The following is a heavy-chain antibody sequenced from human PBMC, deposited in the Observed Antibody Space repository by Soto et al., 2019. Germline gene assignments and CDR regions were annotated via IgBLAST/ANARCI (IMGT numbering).Heavy chain of an antibody. CDR1: GVTFSSYA. V-gene: IGHV1-69*01. CDR3: ARPRATPGDIVVVVAAYYYYGMDV. J-gene: IGHJ6*01. CDR2: IIPIFGTA. Sequence: QVQLVQSGAEVKKPGSSVKVSCKGSGVTFSSYAISWVRQAPGQGLEWMGGIIPIFGTANYAQKFPGRVTITADESTSTAYMELSSLRSEDTAVYYCARPRATPGDIVVVVAAYYYYGMDVWGQGTTVTVSS. D-gene: IGHD2-15*01.